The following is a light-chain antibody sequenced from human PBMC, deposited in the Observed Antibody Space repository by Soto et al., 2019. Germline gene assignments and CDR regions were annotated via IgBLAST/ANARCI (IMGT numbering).Light chain of an antibody. V-gene: IGKV1-5*03. CDR1: QSISKW. Sequence: DIQMTQSPSTLAASVGDRVTITCRASQSISKWLDWYQQKPGKAPKLLIYQASRLESGVPSRFSGSGSGTEFTLTISSLQPDYFATYYCQQYNTYSWFTFGPGTKVDIK. CDR3: QQYNTYSWFT. J-gene: IGKJ3*01. CDR2: QAS.